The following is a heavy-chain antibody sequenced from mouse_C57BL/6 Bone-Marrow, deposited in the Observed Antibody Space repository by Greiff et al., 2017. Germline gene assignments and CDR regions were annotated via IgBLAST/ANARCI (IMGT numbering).Heavy chain of an antibody. J-gene: IGHJ2*01. Sequence: QVQLQQPGAELVKPGASVKLSCKASGYTFTSYYMHWVKQRPGQGLEWIGMIHPNSGSTNYNQKFKSKATLTVDKSSSTAYMQLSSLTSEDSAVYYCARYGYYFDYWGQGTTLTVSS. CDR2: IHPNSGST. CDR3: ARYGYYFDY. CDR1: GYTFTSYY. V-gene: IGHV1-64*01. D-gene: IGHD2-10*02.